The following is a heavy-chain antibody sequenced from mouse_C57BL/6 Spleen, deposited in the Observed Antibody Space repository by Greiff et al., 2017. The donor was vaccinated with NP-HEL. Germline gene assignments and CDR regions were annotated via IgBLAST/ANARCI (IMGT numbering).Heavy chain of an antibody. CDR2: ISDGGSYT. Sequence: EVQVVESGGGLVKPGGSLKLSCAASGFTFSSYAMSWVRQTPEKRLEWVATISDGGSYTYYPDNVKGRFTISRDNAKNNLYLQMSHLKSEDTAMYYCARDRDGSSFDYWGQGTTLTVSS. D-gene: IGHD1-1*01. V-gene: IGHV5-4*01. CDR3: ARDRDGSSFDY. CDR1: GFTFSSYA. J-gene: IGHJ2*01.